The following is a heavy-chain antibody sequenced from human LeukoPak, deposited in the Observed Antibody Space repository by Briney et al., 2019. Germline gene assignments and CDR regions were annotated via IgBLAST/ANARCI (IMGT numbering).Heavy chain of an antibody. V-gene: IGHV3-30*04. CDR1: GFTFSSYS. D-gene: IGHD5-18*01. Sequence: GGSLRLSCAASGFTFSSYSMHWARQAPGKGLEWVAVISYDGSNKYYADSVKGRFTISRDNSKNTLFLQMNSLRAEDTAVYYCARVIHLWSNWGGVDYWGQGTPVTVSS. CDR2: ISYDGSNK. J-gene: IGHJ4*02. CDR3: ARVIHLWSNWGGVDY.